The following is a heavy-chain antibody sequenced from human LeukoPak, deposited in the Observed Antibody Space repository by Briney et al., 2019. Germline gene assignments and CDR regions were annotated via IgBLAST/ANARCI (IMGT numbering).Heavy chain of an antibody. D-gene: IGHD3-22*01. J-gene: IGHJ4*02. CDR3: ASDLDTMIAVVNVV. Sequence: GGSLRLSCAASGFTFSSYAMHWVRQAPGKGLEWAAVISYDGSNKYYADSVKGRFTISRDNSKNTLYLQMNSLRAEDTAVYYCASDLDTMIAVVNVVWGQGTLVTVSS. CDR2: ISYDGSNK. V-gene: IGHV3-30*04. CDR1: GFTFSSYA.